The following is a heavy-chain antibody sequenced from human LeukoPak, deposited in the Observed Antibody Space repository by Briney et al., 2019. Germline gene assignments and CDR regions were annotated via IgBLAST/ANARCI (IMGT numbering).Heavy chain of an antibody. V-gene: IGHV4-59*01. Sequence: PSETLSLTCTVSGGSISSYYWSWIRQPPGKGLEWIGYIYYSGSTYYNPSLKSRVTISVDTFKNQFSLKLSSVTAADTAVYYCAREWFGELSSGWFDPWGQGTLVTVSS. J-gene: IGHJ5*02. D-gene: IGHD3-10*01. CDR2: IYYSGST. CDR3: AREWFGELSSGWFDP. CDR1: GGSISSYY.